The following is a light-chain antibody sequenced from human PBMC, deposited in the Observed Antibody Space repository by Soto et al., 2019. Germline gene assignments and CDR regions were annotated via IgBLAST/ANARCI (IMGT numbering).Light chain of an antibody. Sequence: EIVLTQSPATLSLSPGERATLSCRASQSVSSYLAWYQQKPGQAPRLLIYDASNRATGIPARCSGSGSGTDFTLAISSLEPEDVAVYYCQQRSNWLFTFGPGTKVDIK. CDR1: QSVSSY. CDR3: QQRSNWLFT. V-gene: IGKV3-11*01. CDR2: DAS. J-gene: IGKJ3*01.